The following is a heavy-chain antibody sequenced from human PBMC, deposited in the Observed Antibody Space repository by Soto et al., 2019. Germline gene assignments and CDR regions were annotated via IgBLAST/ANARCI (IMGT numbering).Heavy chain of an antibody. D-gene: IGHD4-4*01. Sequence: SETLSLTCTVSGGSISSSSYYWGWLRQPPGTGLEWIGSIYYSGSTYHNPSLKRRDTISVHMHKHQLSLKLHSVTAADTAVYYCASRSNYGRRYFDYWGQGTLVTVSS. CDR3: ASRSNYGRRYFDY. CDR1: GGSISSSSYY. CDR2: IYYSGST. J-gene: IGHJ4*02. V-gene: IGHV4-39*01.